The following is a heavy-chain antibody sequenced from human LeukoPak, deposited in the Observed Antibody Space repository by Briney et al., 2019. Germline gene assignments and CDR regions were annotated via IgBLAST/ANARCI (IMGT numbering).Heavy chain of an antibody. J-gene: IGHJ3*02. D-gene: IGHD2-2*01. CDR3: ASYCSTSSCPHRRAFDI. CDR1: GGSFSGYY. Sequence: SETLSLTCAVYGGSFSGYYWSWIRQPPGKGLEWIGEINHSGSTNYNPSLKSRVTISVDTSKNQFSLKLSSVTAADTAMYYCASYCSTSSCPHRRAFDIWGQGTVVTVSS. V-gene: IGHV4-34*01. CDR2: INHSGST.